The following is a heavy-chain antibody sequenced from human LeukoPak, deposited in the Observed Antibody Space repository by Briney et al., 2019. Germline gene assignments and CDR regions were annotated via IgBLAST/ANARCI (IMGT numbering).Heavy chain of an antibody. Sequence: GGSLRLSCAASGFSFHKYGMHWVRQAPGKGLEWVAFIRYDGSNKYYADSVKGRFTISRDNSKNTLYLQMNSLRAEDTAVYYCAKGSKAVVFTRDHYMDVWGKGTTVTISS. CDR2: IRYDGSNK. CDR1: GFSFHKYG. J-gene: IGHJ6*03. D-gene: IGHD3-22*01. V-gene: IGHV3-30*02. CDR3: AKGSKAVVFTRDHYMDV.